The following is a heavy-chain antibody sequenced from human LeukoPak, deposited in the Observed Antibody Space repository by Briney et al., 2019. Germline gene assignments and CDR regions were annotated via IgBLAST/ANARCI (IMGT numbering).Heavy chain of an antibody. D-gene: IGHD6-19*01. J-gene: IGHJ4*02. CDR3: ARGRRSGWYVYFDY. V-gene: IGHV3-66*02. Sequence: GGSLRLSCAASGFTVSSNYMSWVRQAPGKGLEWVSVIYSGGSTYYADSVKGRFSISRDNSKNTLYLQMNSLRAEDTAVYYCARGRRSGWYVYFDYWGQGTLVTVSS. CDR2: IYSGGST. CDR1: GFTVSSNY.